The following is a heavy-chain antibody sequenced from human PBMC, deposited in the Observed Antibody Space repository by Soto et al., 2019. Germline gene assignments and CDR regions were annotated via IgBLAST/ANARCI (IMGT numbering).Heavy chain of an antibody. D-gene: IGHD3-3*01. Sequence: QVQLVQSGAEVKKPGASVKVSCQASGYTFTSYGISWVRQAPGQGLEWMGWISAYNGNTNYAQKLQGRVTMTTDKSTSTAYMELRSLRSDDTAVYYCSRTFYDFCSHRGYYFDYWGQGTLVTVSS. V-gene: IGHV1-18*01. CDR3: SRTFYDFCSHRGYYFDY. J-gene: IGHJ4*02. CDR2: ISAYNGNT. CDR1: GYTFTSYG.